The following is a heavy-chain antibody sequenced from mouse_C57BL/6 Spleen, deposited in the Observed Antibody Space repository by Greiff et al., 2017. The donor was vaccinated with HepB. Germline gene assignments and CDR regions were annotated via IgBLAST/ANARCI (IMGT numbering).Heavy chain of an antibody. Sequence: VQLVESGAELARPGASVKLSCKASGYTFTSYGISWVKQRTGQGLEWIGEIYPRSGNTYYNEKFKGKATLTADKSSSTAYMELRSLTSEDSAVYFCARRSSGYGDDYWGQGTTLTVSS. CDR2: IYPRSGNT. J-gene: IGHJ2*01. D-gene: IGHD3-2*02. CDR1: GYTFTSYG. V-gene: IGHV1-81*01. CDR3: ARRSSGYGDDY.